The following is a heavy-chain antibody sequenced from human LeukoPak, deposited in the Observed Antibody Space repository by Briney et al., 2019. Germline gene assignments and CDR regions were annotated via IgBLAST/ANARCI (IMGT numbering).Heavy chain of an antibody. CDR1: GFTFSTYA. Sequence: GGSLRLSCAASGFTFSTYAVNWVRQAPGKGLEWVSTISGSGDSTYYADSVKGRFTISRDNSKDTLYLQMSSVSAEDTAVYYCAKGRGSANSGSNYWGQGTQVTVSS. CDR3: AKGRGSANSGSNY. V-gene: IGHV3-23*01. D-gene: IGHD1-26*01. CDR2: ISGSGDST. J-gene: IGHJ4*02.